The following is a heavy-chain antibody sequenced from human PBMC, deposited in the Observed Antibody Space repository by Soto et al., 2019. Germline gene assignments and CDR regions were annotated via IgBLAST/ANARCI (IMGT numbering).Heavy chain of an antibody. D-gene: IGHD6-19*01. CDR2: ISGSGGST. CDR1: GFTFSSYA. Sequence: EVQLLESGGGLVQPGGSLRLSCAASGFTFSSYAMSWVRQAPGKGLDWVSNISGSGGSTYYADSAKGRFTISRDNPKNTLHLQMNSLRVEDTAVYYCAKRGRGAVAFDYWGQGTLVTVSS. CDR3: AKRGRGAVAFDY. J-gene: IGHJ4*02. V-gene: IGHV3-23*01.